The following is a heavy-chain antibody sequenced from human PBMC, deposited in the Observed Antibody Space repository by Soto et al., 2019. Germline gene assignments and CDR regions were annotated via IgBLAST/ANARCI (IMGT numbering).Heavy chain of an antibody. Sequence: ASVKVSCKASGYTFTGYYMHWVRQAPGQGLEWMGWINPNSGGTNYAQKFQGRVTMTRDTSISTAYMELSRLRSDDTAVYYCASPTESYSYDSSGYNPFDYSGQGTLVTVSS. V-gene: IGHV1-2*02. CDR3: ASPTESYSYDSSGYNPFDY. J-gene: IGHJ4*02. CDR1: GYTFTGYY. CDR2: INPNSGGT. D-gene: IGHD3-22*01.